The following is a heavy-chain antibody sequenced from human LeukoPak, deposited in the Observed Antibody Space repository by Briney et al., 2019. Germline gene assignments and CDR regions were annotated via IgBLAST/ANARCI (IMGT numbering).Heavy chain of an antibody. V-gene: IGHV1-24*01. CDR3: ATDRGLGYYYDSSGPDSPFDY. J-gene: IGHJ4*02. CDR1: GYTLTELS. Sequence: ASVKVSCKVSGYTLTELSMHWVRQAPGKGLEWMGGFDPEDGETIYAQKFQGRVTMTEDTSTDTAYMELSSLRSEDTAVYYCATDRGLGYYYDSSGPDSPFDYWGQGTLVTVSS. D-gene: IGHD3-22*01. CDR2: FDPEDGET.